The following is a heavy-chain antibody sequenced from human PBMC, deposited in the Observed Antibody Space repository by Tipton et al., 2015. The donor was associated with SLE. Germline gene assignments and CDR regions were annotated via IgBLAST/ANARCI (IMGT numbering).Heavy chain of an antibody. D-gene: IGHD1/OR15-1a*01. CDR2: INHSGNT. CDR3: ARVPLGQRQAGCWYFDL. J-gene: IGHJ2*01. Sequence: TLSLTCAVYGGSFSGYYWNWIRQPPGKGLEWIGEINHSGNTNFNSSLKSRVTISVDTSRNQFSLKLTSVTAADTAVYFCARVPLGQRQAGCWYFDLGRRGTLVTVSS. V-gene: IGHV4-34*01. CDR1: GGSFSGYY.